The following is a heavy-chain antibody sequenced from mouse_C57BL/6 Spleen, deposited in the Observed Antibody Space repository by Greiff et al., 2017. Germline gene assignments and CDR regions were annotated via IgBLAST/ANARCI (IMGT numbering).Heavy chain of an antibody. D-gene: IGHD1-1*01. CDR1: GFSLTSYA. CDR3: ARNEDYGSSFYWYFDV. V-gene: IGHV2-9-1*01. J-gene: IGHJ1*03. Sequence: VKLKESGPGLVAPSQSLSITCTVSGFSLTSYAISWVRQPPGKGLEWLGVIWTGGGTNYNSALKSRLSISKDNSKSQVFLKMNSLQTDDTARYYCARNEDYGSSFYWYFDVWGTGTTVTVSS. CDR2: IWTGGGT.